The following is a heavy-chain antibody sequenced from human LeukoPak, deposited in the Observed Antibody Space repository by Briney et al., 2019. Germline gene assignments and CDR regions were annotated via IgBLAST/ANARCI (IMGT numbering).Heavy chain of an antibody. V-gene: IGHV4-34*01. D-gene: IGHD3-16*02. CDR2: INHRGST. J-gene: IGHJ3*02. Sequence: SETLSLTCAVYGGSFSGYYWSWIRQPPGKGLEWIGEINHRGSTNYNPSLKSRVTISVDTSKNQFSLKLSSVTAADTAVYYCARALVMITFGGVIVSAFDIWGQGTMVTVSS. CDR1: GGSFSGYY. CDR3: ARALVMITFGGVIVSAFDI.